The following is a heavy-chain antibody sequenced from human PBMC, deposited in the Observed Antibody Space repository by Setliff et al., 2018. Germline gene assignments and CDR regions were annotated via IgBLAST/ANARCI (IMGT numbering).Heavy chain of an antibody. Sequence: GGSLRLSCAASGFTVSSNYMSWVRQAPGKGLEWVSVIYSGGSTYYADSVKGRFTISRDNSKNTLYLQMNSLRAEDTAVYYCARGPVMIVATGYFDYWGQGTLVTV. CDR1: GFTVSSNY. CDR2: IYSGGST. V-gene: IGHV3-66*01. CDR3: ARGPVMIVATGYFDY. J-gene: IGHJ4*02. D-gene: IGHD3-22*01.